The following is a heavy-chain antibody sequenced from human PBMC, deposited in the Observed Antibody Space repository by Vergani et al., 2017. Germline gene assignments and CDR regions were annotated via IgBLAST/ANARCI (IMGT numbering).Heavy chain of an antibody. CDR1: GGTFSSYA. D-gene: IGHD3-3*01. J-gene: IGHJ3*02. Sequence: QVQLVQSGAEVKKPGSSVKVSCKASGGTFSSYAISWVRPAPGQGLEWMGGILPIFGTANYAQKFQGRVTITADESTSTACMELSSLGSEETAVYYCARDGSSWGAFDIWGQGTMVTVSS. V-gene: IGHV1-69*01. CDR3: ARDGSSWGAFDI. CDR2: ILPIFGTA.